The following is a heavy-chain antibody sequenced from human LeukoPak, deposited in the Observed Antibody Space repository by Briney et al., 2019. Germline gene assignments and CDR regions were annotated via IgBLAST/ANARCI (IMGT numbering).Heavy chain of an antibody. CDR1: GDSIGNSKYY. Sequence: PSETLALTCTVSGDSIGNSKYYWAWVRQPPGKGLKWLGSIFYSGSTYYNPSLKSRVTISVDTSKNQFSLNLHSVTAADTATYYCARRGITYSSSFFAYWGQGTLVTVSS. CDR2: IFYSGST. V-gene: IGHV4-39*01. J-gene: IGHJ4*02. CDR3: ARRGITYSSSFFAY. D-gene: IGHD6-13*01.